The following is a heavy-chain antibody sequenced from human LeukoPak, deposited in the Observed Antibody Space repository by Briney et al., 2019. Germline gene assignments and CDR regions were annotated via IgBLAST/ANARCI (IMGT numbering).Heavy chain of an antibody. CDR2: IWYDGSNK. CDR3: AKDVMRCSGGCI. D-gene: IGHD2-15*01. V-gene: IGHV3-30*02. CDR1: GFTFRSHG. Sequence: GGSLRLSCAASGFTFRSHGMHWVRQAPGKGLEWVAFIWYDGSNKYYTDSVKGRFTISRDNSKNTLYLQMNSLRAEDTAIYYCAKDVMRCSGGCIWGQGTLVTVSS. J-gene: IGHJ4*01.